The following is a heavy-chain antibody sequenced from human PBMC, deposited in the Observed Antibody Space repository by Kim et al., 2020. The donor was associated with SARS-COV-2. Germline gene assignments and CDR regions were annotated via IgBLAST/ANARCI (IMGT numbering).Heavy chain of an antibody. CDR2: ISAYNGNT. V-gene: IGHV1-18*01. J-gene: IGHJ5*02. D-gene: IGHD3-16*01. Sequence: ASVKVSCKASGYTFTSYGISWVRQAPGQGLEWMGWISAYNGNTNYAQKLQGRVTVTTDTSTSTAYMELRSLRSDDTAVYYCARAPRIGSSNWFDPWGQGTLVTVSS. CDR3: ARAPRIGSSNWFDP. CDR1: GYTFTSYG.